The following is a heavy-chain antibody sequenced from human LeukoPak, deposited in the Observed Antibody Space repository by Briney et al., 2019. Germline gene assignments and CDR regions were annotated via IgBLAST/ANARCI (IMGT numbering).Heavy chain of an antibody. CDR1: GFTFSSYW. J-gene: IGHJ4*02. Sequence: GGSLRLSCAASGFTFSSYWMSWVRQAPGKGLEWVANIKQDGSEKYYVDSVKGRFTTSRDNAKNSLYLQMNSLRAEDTAVYYCARDLLSRMATGVGFDYWGQGTLVTVSS. D-gene: IGHD5-24*01. V-gene: IGHV3-7*01. CDR3: ARDLLSRMATGVGFDY. CDR2: IKQDGSEK.